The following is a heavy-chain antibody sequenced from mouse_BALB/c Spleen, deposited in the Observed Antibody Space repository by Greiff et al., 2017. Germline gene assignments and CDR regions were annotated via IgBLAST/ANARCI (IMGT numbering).Heavy chain of an antibody. J-gene: IGHJ2*01. CDR1: GFTFSSYA. CDR2: ISSGGSYT. Sequence: EVQLQQSGGGLVKPGGSLKLSCAASGFTFSSYAMSWVRQSPEKRLEWVAEISSGGSYTYYPDTVTGRFTISRDNAKNTLYLEMSSLRSEDTAMYYCARDRTGTFDYWGQGTTLTVSS. D-gene: IGHD4-1*01. V-gene: IGHV5-9-4*01. CDR3: ARDRTGTFDY.